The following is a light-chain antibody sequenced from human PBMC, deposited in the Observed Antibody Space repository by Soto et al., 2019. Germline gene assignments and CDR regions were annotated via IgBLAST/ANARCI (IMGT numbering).Light chain of an antibody. CDR1: SSDVGGYNY. Sequence: QSALTQPASVSGSPGQSITISCTGTSSDVGGYNYVSWYQQHPGKAPKLMIYEVSNRTSGVSNRFSGSKSGNTASLTISGLRAEDEADYYCSSYTSRSTLVFGGGTKLTVL. J-gene: IGLJ2*01. CDR3: SSYTSRSTLV. CDR2: EVS. V-gene: IGLV2-14*01.